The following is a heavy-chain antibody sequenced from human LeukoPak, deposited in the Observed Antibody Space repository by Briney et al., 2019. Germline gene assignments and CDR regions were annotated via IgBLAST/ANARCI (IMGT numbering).Heavy chain of an antibody. D-gene: IGHD2-15*01. CDR3: ARCSGGSCYGGVDY. CDR2: VSAHGVDK. Sequence: GGSLRLSCAASGFAFSSYAMHWVRQAPGKGLEWLAVVSAHGVDKFYADSVKGRFTISKDTSKNTLSLQMNSLRAEDTAVYYCARCSGGSCYGGVDYWGQGTLVTVSS. V-gene: IGHV3-30*04. J-gene: IGHJ4*02. CDR1: GFAFSSYA.